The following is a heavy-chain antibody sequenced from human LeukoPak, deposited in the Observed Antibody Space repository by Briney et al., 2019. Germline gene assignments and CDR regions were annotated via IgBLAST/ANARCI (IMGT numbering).Heavy chain of an antibody. CDR3: ARDRERAFDI. V-gene: IGHV4-59*01. Sequence: PSETLSLTCTVSGGSISGFYWSWIRQPPGKGLEWIGYISYSGSTNYNPSLKSRVTISVGTSKNQFSLKLSSVTAADTAVYYCARDRERAFDIWGQGTLVTVSS. CDR1: GGSISGFY. D-gene: IGHD1-26*01. CDR2: ISYSGST. J-gene: IGHJ3*02.